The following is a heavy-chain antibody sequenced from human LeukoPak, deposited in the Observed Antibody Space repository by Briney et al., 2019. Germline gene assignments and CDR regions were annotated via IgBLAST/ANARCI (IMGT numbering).Heavy chain of an antibody. CDR3: ARHKWELLTFSDY. CDR2: IYYSGST. J-gene: IGHJ4*02. CDR1: GGSISSYY. Sequence: ETLSLTCTVSGGSISSYYWGWIRQPPGKGLEWIGSIYYSGSTYYNPSLKSRVTISVDTSKNQFSLKLSSVTAADTAVYYCARHKWELLTFSDYWGQGTLVTVSS. V-gene: IGHV4-39*01. D-gene: IGHD1-26*01.